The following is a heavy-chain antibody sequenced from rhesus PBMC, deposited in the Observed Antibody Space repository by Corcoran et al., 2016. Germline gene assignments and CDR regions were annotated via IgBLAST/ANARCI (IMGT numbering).Heavy chain of an antibody. D-gene: IGHD2-8*01. CDR2: IYGKIGRA. CDR1: GGSISGGYS. J-gene: IGHJ5-1*01. Sequence: QVQLQESGPGLVKPSETLSLTCAVSGGSISGGYSWGWIRHHPGKGLEWSGNIYGKIGRANYSPSHKRRVTMAKDTTKNQVSLKLSSVTAGDTAVYDCARDQGYCSGGVCYDNRFDVWGPGVLVTGSS. V-gene: IGHV4S7*01. CDR3: ARDQGYCSGGVCYDNRFDV.